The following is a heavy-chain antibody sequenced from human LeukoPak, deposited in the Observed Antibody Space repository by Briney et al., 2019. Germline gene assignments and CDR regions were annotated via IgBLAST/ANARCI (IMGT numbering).Heavy chain of an antibody. J-gene: IGHJ6*03. CDR2: VYYSGTT. Sequence: SETLSLTCTVSGGSISSYYWGWIRQPPGKGLEWLGSVYYSGTTYYNPSLKSRVTISVDTSKNQFSLKLSPVTAADTAVYYCARIVVALTYYYYMDVWGKGATATVSS. CDR3: ARIVVALTYYYYMDV. V-gene: IGHV4-39*01. D-gene: IGHD3-22*01. CDR1: GGSISSYY.